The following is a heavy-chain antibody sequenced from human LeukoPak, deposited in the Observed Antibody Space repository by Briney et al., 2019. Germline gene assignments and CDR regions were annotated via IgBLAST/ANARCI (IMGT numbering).Heavy chain of an antibody. CDR1: GYTFTSYY. Sequence: ASAKVSCKASGYTFTSYYMHWVRQAPGQGLEWMGIINPSGGSTSYAQKFQGRVTMTRDTSTSTVYMELSSLRSEDTAVYYCARVTRHGDYVEPPHLDYWGQGTLVTVSS. J-gene: IGHJ4*02. CDR3: ARVTRHGDYVEPPHLDY. D-gene: IGHD4-17*01. CDR2: INPSGGST. V-gene: IGHV1-46*01.